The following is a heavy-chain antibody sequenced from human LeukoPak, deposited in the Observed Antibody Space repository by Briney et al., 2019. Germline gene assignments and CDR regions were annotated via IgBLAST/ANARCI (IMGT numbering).Heavy chain of an antibody. CDR2: ISGYNGNT. J-gene: IGHJ4*02. Sequence: ASVKVSCKTFGYKFTSYAFSWVRQAPGQGLEWMGWISGYNGNTNYAQKLQGRVTMTTDTSTSTAYMELRSLRSDDTAVYYCARVVPYYDSSGSDYWGQGTLVTVSS. V-gene: IGHV1-18*01. CDR3: ARVVPYYDSSGSDY. D-gene: IGHD3-22*01. CDR1: GYKFTSYA.